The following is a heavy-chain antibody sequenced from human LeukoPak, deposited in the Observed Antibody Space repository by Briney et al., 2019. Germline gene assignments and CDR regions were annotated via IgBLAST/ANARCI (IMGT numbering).Heavy chain of an antibody. J-gene: IGHJ4*02. V-gene: IGHV4-31*03. CDR1: GGSISSGGYY. CDR3: ARSADCSSTSCFDY. D-gene: IGHD2-2*01. Sequence: SETLSLTCTVSGGSISSGGYYWSWIRQHPGKGLEWIGYIYYSGSTYYNPSLKSRVTISVDTSKTQFSLKLSSVTAADTAVYYCARSADCSSTSCFDYWGQGTLVTVSS. CDR2: IYYSGST.